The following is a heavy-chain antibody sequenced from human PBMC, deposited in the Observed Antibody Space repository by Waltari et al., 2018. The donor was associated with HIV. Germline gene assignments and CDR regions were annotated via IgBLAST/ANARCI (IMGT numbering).Heavy chain of an antibody. CDR3: ATSPWGAAAGYFDY. J-gene: IGHJ4*02. CDR1: EVLCVGVA. CDR2: LSSDGVNK. V-gene: IGHV3-30*01. Sequence: QVRLVESGGAVLRPGGSLGTSGETLEVLCVGVASPGAGQAPGKGQDVVAVLSSDGVNKYYSDSVKSRFTISRDDSKSTLYLQMNSLRPDDTAVYYCATSPWGAAAGYFDYWGQGTLVTVSS. D-gene: IGHD6-13*01.